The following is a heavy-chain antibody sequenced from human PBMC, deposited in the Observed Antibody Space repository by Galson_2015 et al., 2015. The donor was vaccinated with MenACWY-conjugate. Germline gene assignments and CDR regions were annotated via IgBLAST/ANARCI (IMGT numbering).Heavy chain of an antibody. D-gene: IGHD1-1*01. CDR2: IKADGSFS. CDR3: ARDNNWSFDS. J-gene: IGHJ4*02. Sequence: SLRLSCAASGFTFNNYWMHWVRQPPGKGLEWISYIKADGSFSNYADSVKGRFTLSTDNAKNMVYLQMDGLGDEDTAVYFCARDNNWSFDSRGQGTLVTVSS. V-gene: IGHV3-74*01. CDR1: GFTFNNYW.